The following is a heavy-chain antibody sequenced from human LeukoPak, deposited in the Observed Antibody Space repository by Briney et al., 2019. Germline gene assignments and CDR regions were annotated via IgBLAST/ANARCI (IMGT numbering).Heavy chain of an antibody. Sequence: ASVKVSCKASGYSFNSYDINWLRQATGQGLEWMGIINPSGGSTSYAQKFQGRVTMTRDTSTSTVYMELSSLRSEDTAVYYCARALERWLFCGGSYRLNGFDYWGQGTLVTVSS. CDR2: INPSGGST. CDR1: GYSFNSYD. V-gene: IGHV1-46*02. D-gene: IGHD2-15*01. CDR3: ARALERWLFCGGSYRLNGFDY. J-gene: IGHJ4*02.